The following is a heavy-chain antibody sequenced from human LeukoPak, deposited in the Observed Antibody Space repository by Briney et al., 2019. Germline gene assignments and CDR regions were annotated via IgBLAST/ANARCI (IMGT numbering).Heavy chain of an antibody. J-gene: IGHJ5*02. CDR1: GGSIGSYY. D-gene: IGHD3-3*01. CDR2: TYHSGST. Sequence: PSETLSLTCTVSGGSIGSYYWGWIRQPPGKGLEWIGSTYHSGSTNYNPSLKSRVTISVDTSKNQFSLKLNSVTAADTAVYYCARVPHGETVFGVVLYWLDPWGQGTLVTVFS. CDR3: ARVPHGETVFGVVLYWLDP. V-gene: IGHV4-38-2*02.